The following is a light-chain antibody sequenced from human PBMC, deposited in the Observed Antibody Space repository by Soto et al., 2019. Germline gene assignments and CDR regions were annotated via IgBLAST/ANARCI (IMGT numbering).Light chain of an antibody. CDR1: SSNIGAGFD. CDR3: GTWDTGLNVGRAV. Sequence: QSVLTQPPSVSGAPGQRVTISCTGSSSNIGAGFDVHWYHQIAGTAPKLLIYGNSNRPSGVPDRFSASKSGTSATLAITGLQTGDEADYYCGTWDTGLNVGRAVFGGGTKVTVL. J-gene: IGLJ3*02. CDR2: GNS. V-gene: IGLV1-40*01.